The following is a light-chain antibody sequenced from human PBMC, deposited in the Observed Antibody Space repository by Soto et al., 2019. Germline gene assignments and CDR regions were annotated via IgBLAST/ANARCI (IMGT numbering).Light chain of an antibody. CDR2: RNN. V-gene: IGLV1-47*01. J-gene: IGLJ2*01. CDR1: RSNIGSNY. Sequence: QSVLTQPPSASATPGQRVTISCSGSRSNIGSNYVYWYQQFPGTAPKLLIYRNNQRPSGVPDRFSGSKSGTSASLGISGLRSEDEADYYCAAWDDSLNGRVFGGGTKLTVL. CDR3: AAWDDSLNGRV.